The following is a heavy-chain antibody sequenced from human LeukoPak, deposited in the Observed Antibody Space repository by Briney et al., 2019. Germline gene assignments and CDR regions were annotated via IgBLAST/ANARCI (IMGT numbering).Heavy chain of an antibody. Sequence: SETLSLTCTVSGGSISSSSYYWGWIRQPPGKGLEWIGSIYYSGSTYYNPSLKSRVTISVDTSKNQFSLKLSSVTAADTAVYYCARDRHSGYRKYNWFDPWGQGTLVTVSS. CDR3: ARDRHSGYRKYNWFDP. CDR2: IYYSGST. CDR1: GGSISSSSYY. J-gene: IGHJ5*02. V-gene: IGHV4-39*07. D-gene: IGHD5-12*01.